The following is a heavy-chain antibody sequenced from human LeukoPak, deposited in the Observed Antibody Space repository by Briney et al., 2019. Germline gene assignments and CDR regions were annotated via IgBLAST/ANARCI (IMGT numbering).Heavy chain of an antibody. CDR3: AKGRYCSSTSCYTPNDY. D-gene: IGHD2-2*02. CDR2: IRYDGSNK. J-gene: IGHJ4*02. Sequence: GGSLRLSRAASGFTFSSYGMHWVRQAPGKGLEWVAFIRYDGSNKYYADSAKGRFTISRDNSKNTLYLQMNSLRAEDTAVYYCAKGRYCSSTSCYTPNDYWGQGTLVTVSS. CDR1: GFTFSSYG. V-gene: IGHV3-30*02.